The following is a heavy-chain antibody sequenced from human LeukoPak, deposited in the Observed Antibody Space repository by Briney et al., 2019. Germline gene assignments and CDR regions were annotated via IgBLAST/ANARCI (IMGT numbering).Heavy chain of an antibody. CDR3: AKVLRDIVVVPADFDY. V-gene: IGHV3-23*01. CDR2: ISGSGGST. Sequence: ETLSLTCTVSGDSISSYYWSWVRQAPGKGLEWVSAISGSGGSTYYADSVKGRFTISRDNSKNTLHLQMNSLRAEDTAVYYCAKVLRDIVVVPADFDYWGQGTLVTVSS. CDR1: GDSISSYY. D-gene: IGHD2-2*01. J-gene: IGHJ4*02.